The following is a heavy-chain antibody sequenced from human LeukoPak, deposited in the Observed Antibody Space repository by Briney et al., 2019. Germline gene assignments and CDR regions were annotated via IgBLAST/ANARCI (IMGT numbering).Heavy chain of an antibody. CDR1: GYTFTSYG. V-gene: IGHV1-18*01. Sequence: GASVKVSCKASGYTFTSYGISWVRQAPGQGLEWMGWISAYNGNTSYAQKLQGRVTMTTGTSTSTAYMELRSLRSDDTAVYYCARDIGAAAGTDIDYWGQGTLVTVSS. D-gene: IGHD6-13*01. CDR3: ARDIGAAAGTDIDY. CDR2: ISAYNGNT. J-gene: IGHJ4*02.